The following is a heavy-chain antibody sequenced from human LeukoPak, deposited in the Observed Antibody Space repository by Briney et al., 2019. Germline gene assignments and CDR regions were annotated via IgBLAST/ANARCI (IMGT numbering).Heavy chain of an antibody. J-gene: IGHJ6*03. D-gene: IGHD3-22*01. CDR3: ARTYDSSGYYYYMDV. CDR2: IYYSGST. V-gene: IGHV4-39*01. CDR1: GGSISSSSYY. Sequence: NSSETLSLTCTVSGGSISSSSYYGGWIRQPPGKGLEWIGSIYYSGSTYYNPSLKSRVTISVDTSNNQFSLKLSSVTAADTAVYYCARTYDSSGYYYYMDVWGKGTTVTVSS.